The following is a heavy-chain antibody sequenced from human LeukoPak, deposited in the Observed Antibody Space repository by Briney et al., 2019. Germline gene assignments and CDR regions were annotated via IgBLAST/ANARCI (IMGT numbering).Heavy chain of an antibody. J-gene: IGHJ4*02. CDR1: GFIFKTYA. CDR2: ISNHGITT. Sequence: GGSLRLSCSASGFIFKTYAMHWDRQAPGKGLEHVSGISNHGITTYYADSVKGRFTISRDNSKNTLYLQMSSLRTEDTAVFYCVKASYSDSWDFDYWGQGILVTVSS. CDR3: VKASYSDSWDFDY. D-gene: IGHD1-26*01. V-gene: IGHV3-64D*06.